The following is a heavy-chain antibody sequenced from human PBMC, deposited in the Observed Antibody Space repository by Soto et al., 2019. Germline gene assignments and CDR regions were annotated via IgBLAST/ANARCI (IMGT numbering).Heavy chain of an antibody. J-gene: IGHJ4*02. CDR3: VKDRHYDSSAYYGPRFDH. D-gene: IGHD3-22*01. Sequence: EVQLLQSGGGVVQPGGSLRLSCAASGITFSSHAMNWVRQAPGGGLEWVSSLSGSGASTYYADSVKGRFTISRDNSRNTLYLQMHGLRSGDTAISYCVKDRHYDSSAYYGPRFDHWGQGDLVLVSS. CDR2: LSGSGAST. V-gene: IGHV3-23*01. CDR1: GITFSSHA.